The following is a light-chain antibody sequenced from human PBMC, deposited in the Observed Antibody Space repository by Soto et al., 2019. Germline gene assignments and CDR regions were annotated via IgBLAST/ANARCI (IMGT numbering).Light chain of an antibody. V-gene: IGKV1-27*01. CDR3: QKYNSAPRT. CDR2: GAS. J-gene: IGKJ1*01. CDR1: QVISNF. Sequence: DIQMTQSPSSLSASVGDRVTITCRASQVISNFLAWYQQKPGKVPKLLIYGASTLQSVVPSRFSGSGSGTDFTLTISSLQTEDVATYYCQKYNSAPRTFGQGTKVEIK.